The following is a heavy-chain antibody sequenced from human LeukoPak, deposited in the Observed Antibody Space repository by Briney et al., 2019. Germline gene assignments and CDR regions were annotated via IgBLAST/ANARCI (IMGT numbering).Heavy chain of an antibody. V-gene: IGHV3-23*01. CDR1: GFTFSSYG. J-gene: IGHJ4*02. Sequence: GGSLRLSCAASGFTFSSYGMSWVRQAPGKGLEWVSAISGSGGSTYYADSVKGRFTISRDNSKNTLYLQMNSLRAEDTAVYYCAKQGDCTNGVCYTINYFDYWGQGTLVTVSS. CDR3: AKQGDCTNGVCYTINYFDY. D-gene: IGHD2-8*01. CDR2: ISGSGGST.